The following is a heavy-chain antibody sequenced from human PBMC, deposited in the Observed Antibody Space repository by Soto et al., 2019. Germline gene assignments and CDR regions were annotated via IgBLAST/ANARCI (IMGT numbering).Heavy chain of an antibody. Sequence: TRSRTCTFSVFAIISCCYYLSCIRQHPGKGLEWIGYIYYSGSTYYNPSLKSRVTISLDTSKNQFSLKMSSVTAAATAVYYCARGSGSGYYSGIGSWGKGNLVTVSS. CDR1: VFAIISCCYY. J-gene: IGHJ4*02. CDR3: ARGSGSGYYSGIGS. V-gene: IGHV4-31*03. D-gene: IGHD3-22*01. CDR2: IYYSGST.